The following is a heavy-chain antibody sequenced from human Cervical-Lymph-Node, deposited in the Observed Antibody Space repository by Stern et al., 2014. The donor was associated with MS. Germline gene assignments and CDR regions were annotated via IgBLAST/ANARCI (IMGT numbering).Heavy chain of an antibody. CDR3: ARDAGHLNGFDP. J-gene: IGHJ5*02. D-gene: IGHD1-14*01. CDR1: GYTFTTYA. V-gene: IGHV7-4-1*02. Sequence: QVQLVQAGSELKKPGASVQVSCKASGYTFTTYAMNWVRQAPGQGLEWMGWIDTSLGTPTYAQGFPGRFVFSLDASVGTAYLQISSLKAEDTAVYYCARDAGHLNGFDPWGQGTLVTVSS. CDR2: IDTSLGTP.